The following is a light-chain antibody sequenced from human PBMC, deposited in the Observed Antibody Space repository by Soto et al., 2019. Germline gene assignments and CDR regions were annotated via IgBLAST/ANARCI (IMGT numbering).Light chain of an antibody. CDR3: QQYGNSPA. CDR2: GAS. J-gene: IGKJ4*01. Sequence: ELVLTQSPGTLSLSPGERATLSCSASQSVSSSYLAWYQQKPGQAPRLLIYGASSRATGIPDRFSDSGSGTDFTITISRLEPEDFAVYYCQQYGNSPAFGGGTKVEIK. V-gene: IGKV3-20*01. CDR1: QSVSSSY.